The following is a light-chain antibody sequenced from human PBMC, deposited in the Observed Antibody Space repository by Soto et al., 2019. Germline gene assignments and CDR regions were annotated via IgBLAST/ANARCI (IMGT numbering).Light chain of an antibody. CDR3: SSYTPSSTYV. CDR1: SSDVGSYNR. J-gene: IGLJ1*01. CDR2: DVS. Sequence: QSALTQPTSVSGSPGQSGTISCTGTSSDVGSYNRVSWYQQPPGTAPKLMIYDVSNRPSGIPDRFSGSKSGNAASLTISGLQSEDEADYYCSSYTPSSTYVFGTGTKLTVL. V-gene: IGLV2-18*02.